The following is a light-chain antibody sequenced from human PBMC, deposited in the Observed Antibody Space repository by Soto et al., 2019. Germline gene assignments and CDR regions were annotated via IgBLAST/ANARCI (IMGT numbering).Light chain of an antibody. V-gene: IGKV1-6*01. J-gene: IGKJ2*01. CDR3: LQDYNYPPT. CDR2: AAS. CDR1: QGIRND. Sequence: AIQMTQSPSSLSASVGDRVTITCRASQGIRNDLGWYQQKPGKAPKLLIYAASSLQSGVPSRFSGSGSGTDFTITIRSLQPEDFATYYCLQDYNYPPTFGQGTKLEIK.